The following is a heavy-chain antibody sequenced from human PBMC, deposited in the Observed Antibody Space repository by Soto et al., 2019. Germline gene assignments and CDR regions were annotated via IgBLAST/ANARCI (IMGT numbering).Heavy chain of an antibody. Sequence: GSLRLSCAASGFTFSSYSMNWVRQAPGKGLEWVSSISKSSRYIYYADSVKGRFTISRDNAKNSLYLQMNSLTVGDTAVYSCVRDHVTPGLYFDKWGQGTLVTVSS. CDR1: GFTFSSYS. CDR2: ISKSSRYI. V-gene: IGHV3-21*01. CDR3: VRDHVTPGLYFDK. D-gene: IGHD2-8*02. J-gene: IGHJ4*02.